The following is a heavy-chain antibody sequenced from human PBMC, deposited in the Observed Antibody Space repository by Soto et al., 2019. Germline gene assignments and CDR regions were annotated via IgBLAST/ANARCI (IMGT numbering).Heavy chain of an antibody. CDR3: SSVDKSDNGNEY. J-gene: IGHJ4*02. CDR1: EFTFSDQY. CDR2: SRNRVNSFST. V-gene: IGHV3-72*01. Sequence: SAFSEFTFSDQYMDWVRQAPGKGLEWVGRSRNRVNSFSTAYAASVQGIFTISRDDSKNTVYLQMNSLKSEETAVYYCSSVDKSDNGNEYCGQRNLVNVSS. D-gene: IGHD1-20*01.